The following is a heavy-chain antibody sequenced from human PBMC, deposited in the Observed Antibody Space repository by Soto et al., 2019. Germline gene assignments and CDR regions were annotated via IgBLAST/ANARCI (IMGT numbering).Heavy chain of an antibody. CDR1: GFTVSRNY. CDR2: SYSGGTT. J-gene: IGHJ4*02. CDR3: AKDRTVAARNFDY. Sequence: PGGSLRLSCAASGFTVSRNYVSWVRQAPGKGLAWVSLSYSGGTTDYADSVKGRFTISRDDSKNTLYLQMNSLRAEDSAVYYCAKDRTVAARNFDYWGQGTQVTVSS. D-gene: IGHD6-6*01. V-gene: IGHV3-53*01.